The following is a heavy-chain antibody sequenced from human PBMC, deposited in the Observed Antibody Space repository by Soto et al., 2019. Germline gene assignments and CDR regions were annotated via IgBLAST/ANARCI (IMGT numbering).Heavy chain of an antibody. Sequence: GASVKVSCKASGGTFSSYTISWVRQAPGQGLEWMGRIIPILGIANYAQKFQGRVTITADKSTSTAYMELSSLRSEDTAVYYCARGADSRSSDGVDIWGQGTMVTVSS. J-gene: IGHJ3*02. CDR1: GGTFSSYT. V-gene: IGHV1-69*02. D-gene: IGHD6-6*01. CDR2: IIPILGIA. CDR3: ARGADSRSSDGVDI.